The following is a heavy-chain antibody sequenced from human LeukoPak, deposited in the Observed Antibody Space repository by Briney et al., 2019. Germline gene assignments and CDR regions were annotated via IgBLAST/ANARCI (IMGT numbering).Heavy chain of an antibody. D-gene: IGHD2-15*01. CDR3: AVIVVVVAAMGFDP. V-gene: IGHV1-2*02. J-gene: IGHJ5*02. Sequence: GASVKVSCKASGYTFTGYYMHWVRQAPGQGLEWMGWINPNSGGTNYAQKFQGRVTMTRDTSISTAYMELSRLRSDDTAVYYCAVIVVVVAAMGFDPWGQGTLVIVYS. CDR2: INPNSGGT. CDR1: GYTFTGYY.